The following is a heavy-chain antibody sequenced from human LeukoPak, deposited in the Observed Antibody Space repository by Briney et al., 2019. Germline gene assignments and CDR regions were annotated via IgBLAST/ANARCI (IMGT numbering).Heavy chain of an antibody. CDR2: ITFTSSTI. CDR1: GFTFSSYS. J-gene: IGHJ4*02. Sequence: GGSLRLSCAASGFTFSSYSMTWVRQAPGKGLEWVSYITFTSSTIYYADSVKGRFTISRDNAKNSLYLQMNSLRAEDTAVYYCARARLRLTGGFDYWGQGTLVTVSS. D-gene: IGHD4-17*01. CDR3: ARARLRLTGGFDY. V-gene: IGHV3-48*04.